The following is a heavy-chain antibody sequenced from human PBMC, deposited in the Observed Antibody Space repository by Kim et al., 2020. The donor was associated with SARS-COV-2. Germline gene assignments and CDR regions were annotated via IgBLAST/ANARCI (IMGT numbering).Heavy chain of an antibody. D-gene: IGHD6-19*01. Sequence: GGSLRLSCAASGFTFSSYGMHWVRQAPGKGLEWVAVISYDGSNKYYADSVKGRFTISRDNSKNTLYLQMNSLRAEDTAVYYCAKDRLRGAVADNNWFDPWGQGTLVTVSS. J-gene: IGHJ5*02. CDR3: AKDRLRGAVADNNWFDP. CDR2: ISYDGSNK. V-gene: IGHV3-30*18. CDR1: GFTFSSYG.